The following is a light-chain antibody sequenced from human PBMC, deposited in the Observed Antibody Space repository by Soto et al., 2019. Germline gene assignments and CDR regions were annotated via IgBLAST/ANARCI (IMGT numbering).Light chain of an antibody. CDR1: GGDIGAYDY. Sequence: QSALTQPASVSGSPGQSITISCTGSGGDIGAYDYVSWYQQHPGKAPKLLIYGVKNRPSGVSYRFSASKSAFTASLTISGLQAEDEAHYYCSSYTTSYFYVFGPGTQLTVL. V-gene: IGLV2-14*01. CDR3: SSYTTSYFYV. CDR2: GVK. J-gene: IGLJ1*01.